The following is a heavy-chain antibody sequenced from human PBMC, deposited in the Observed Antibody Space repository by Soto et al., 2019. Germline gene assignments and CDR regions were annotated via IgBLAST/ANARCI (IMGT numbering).Heavy chain of an antibody. Sequence: GGSLRLSCAASGFTFSDYYMSWIRQAPGKGLEWVSYISSSGSTIYYADSVKGRFTIYRDNAKNSLYLQMNSLRAEDTAVYYCATFQLEQKDDAFDIWGQGTMVTVSS. CDR1: GFTFSDYY. CDR3: ATFQLEQKDDAFDI. V-gene: IGHV3-11*01. D-gene: IGHD1-1*01. CDR2: ISSSGSTI. J-gene: IGHJ3*02.